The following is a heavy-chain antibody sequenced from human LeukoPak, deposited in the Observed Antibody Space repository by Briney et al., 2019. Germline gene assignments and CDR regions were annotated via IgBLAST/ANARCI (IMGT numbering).Heavy chain of an antibody. CDR2: ISYDGSNK. D-gene: IGHD6-19*01. J-gene: IGHJ4*02. Sequence: GRSLRLSCAASGITFSSYAMHWVRQAPGKGLEWVAVISYDGSNKYYADSVKGRFTISRDNSKNTLYLQMNSLRAEDTALYYCARVSDISVAAYFDYWGQGTLVTVSS. V-gene: IGHV3-30*04. CDR1: GITFSSYA. CDR3: ARVSDISVAAYFDY.